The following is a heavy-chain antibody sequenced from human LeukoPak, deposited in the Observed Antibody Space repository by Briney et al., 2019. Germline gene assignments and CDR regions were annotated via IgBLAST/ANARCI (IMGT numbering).Heavy chain of an antibody. Sequence: ASVKVSCKASGYTFTGYYMHLVRQAPGQGLEWMGRINPNSGGTNYAQKFQGRVTMTRDTSISTAYMELSRLRSDDTAVYYCASGRGSSGSQEAFDYWGQGTLVTVSS. V-gene: IGHV1-2*06. D-gene: IGHD6-19*01. CDR1: GYTFTGYY. J-gene: IGHJ4*02. CDR2: INPNSGGT. CDR3: ASGRGSSGSQEAFDY.